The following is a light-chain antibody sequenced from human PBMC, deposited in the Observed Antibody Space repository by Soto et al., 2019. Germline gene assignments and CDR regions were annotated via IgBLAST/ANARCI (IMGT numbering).Light chain of an antibody. V-gene: IGKV1-33*01. Sequence: DIQMTQSPSSLSASVGDRVTITCQASQDISNYLNWYQQKPGKAPKLLIYDASSLETGVPSRFSGSGSGTDFTFTISSLQTEDIATYYCQQYDNLSLTFGPGTKVDIK. CDR2: DAS. J-gene: IGKJ3*01. CDR1: QDISNY. CDR3: QQYDNLSLT.